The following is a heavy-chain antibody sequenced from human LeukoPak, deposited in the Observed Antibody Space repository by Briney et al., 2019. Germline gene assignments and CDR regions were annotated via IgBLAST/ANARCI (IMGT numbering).Heavy chain of an antibody. J-gene: IGHJ4*02. CDR2: IYHSGST. V-gene: IGHV4-38-2*02. D-gene: IGHD1-26*01. Sequence: SETLSLTCTVSGYSISSGYYWGWIRQPPGKGLEWIGSIYHSGSTYYNPSLKSRVTISVDTSKNQFSLKLSSVTAADTAVYYCARTGGSYPIDYWGQGTLVTVSS. CDR1: GYSISSGYY. CDR3: ARTGGSYPIDY.